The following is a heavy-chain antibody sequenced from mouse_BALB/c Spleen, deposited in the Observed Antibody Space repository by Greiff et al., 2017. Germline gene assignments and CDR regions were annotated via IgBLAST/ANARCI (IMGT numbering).Heavy chain of an antibody. Sequence: EVHLVESGGGLVKPGGSLKLSCAASGFTFSSYAMSWVRQTPEKRLEWVASISSGGSTYYPDSVKGRFTISRDNARNILYLQMSSLRSEDTAMYYCARVPYDYDGYYAMDYWGQGTSVTVSS. CDR1: GFTFSSYA. CDR2: ISSGGST. D-gene: IGHD2-4*01. CDR3: ARVPYDYDGYYAMDY. V-gene: IGHV5-6-5*01. J-gene: IGHJ4*01.